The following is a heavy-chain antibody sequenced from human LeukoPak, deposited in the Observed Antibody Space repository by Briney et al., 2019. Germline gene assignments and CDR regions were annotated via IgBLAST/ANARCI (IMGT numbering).Heavy chain of an antibody. J-gene: IGHJ3*02. CDR1: GVSISSYY. CDR2: IYYSGST. Sequence: KPSETLSLTCTVSGVSISSYYWSWIRQPPGKGLEWIGYIYYSGSTNYNPSLKSRVTISVHTSKNQFSLKLSSVTAADTAVYYCARDSSGYSGYEGAFDIWGQGTMVTVSS. D-gene: IGHD5-12*01. V-gene: IGHV4-59*01. CDR3: ARDSSGYSGYEGAFDI.